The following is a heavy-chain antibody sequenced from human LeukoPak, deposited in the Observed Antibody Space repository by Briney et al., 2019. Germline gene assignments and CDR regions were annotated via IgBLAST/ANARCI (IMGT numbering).Heavy chain of an antibody. D-gene: IGHD3-22*01. CDR1: GYTFTSYG. Sequence: ASVKVSCKASGYTFTSYGISWVRQAPGQGLEWMGWISTYNGNTNYAQKLQGRVTMTTDTSTSTAYMDLRSLRSDDTAVYYCARDGTPYYYDSSGIYPFDYWGQGTLVTVSS. CDR3: ARDGTPYYYDSSGIYPFDY. CDR2: ISTYNGNT. V-gene: IGHV1-18*01. J-gene: IGHJ4*02.